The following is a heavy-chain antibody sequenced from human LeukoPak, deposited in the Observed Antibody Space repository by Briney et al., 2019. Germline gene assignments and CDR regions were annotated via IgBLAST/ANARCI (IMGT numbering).Heavy chain of an antibody. Sequence: PGGSLRLSCVASGFTFDDYAMHWVRQALGKGLEWVSAMSWNGDNIAYADSVKGGFTISRDNAKNSLYLQMNSLRPEDTALYYCAKDGSSHSNMLTAYDYWGQGTLVTVSS. V-gene: IGHV3-9*01. CDR3: AKDGSSHSNMLTAYDY. CDR1: GFTFDDYA. CDR2: MSWNGDNI. D-gene: IGHD3-16*01. J-gene: IGHJ4*02.